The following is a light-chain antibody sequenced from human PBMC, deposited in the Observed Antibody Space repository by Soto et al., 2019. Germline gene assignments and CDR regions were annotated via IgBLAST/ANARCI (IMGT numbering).Light chain of an antibody. CDR2: DVS. Sequence: QSALTQPASVSGSPGQSITISCTGTSSDVGGYNYVSWYQQHTGKAPKLMIYDVSNRPSGVSNRCSGSKSGNTASLTISGLQAEDEADYYCSSYTSSSSYVFGTGTKVTVL. CDR1: SSDVGGYNY. J-gene: IGLJ1*01. V-gene: IGLV2-14*01. CDR3: SSYTSSSSYV.